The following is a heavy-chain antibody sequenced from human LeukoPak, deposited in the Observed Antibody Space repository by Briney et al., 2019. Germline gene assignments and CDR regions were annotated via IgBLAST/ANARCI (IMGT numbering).Heavy chain of an antibody. D-gene: IGHD2-15*01. J-gene: IGHJ3*02. V-gene: IGHV4-34*01. CDR2: INHSGST. CDR1: SGSFSGYY. CDR3: ARFALVVDAFDI. Sequence: TSETLSLTCAVYSGSFSGYYWNWIRQPPGKGLEWIGEINHSGSTNYNPSLKSRVTISVDTSKNQFSPKLSSVTAADTAVYYCARFALVVDAFDIWGQGTMVTVSS.